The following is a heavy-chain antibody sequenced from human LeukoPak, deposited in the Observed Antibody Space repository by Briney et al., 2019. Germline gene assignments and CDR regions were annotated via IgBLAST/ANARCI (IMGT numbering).Heavy chain of an antibody. J-gene: IGHJ4*02. CDR2: IVVGSGNT. Sequence: SVKVSCKASGFTFTSSAVQWVRQARGQRLEWIGWIVVGSGNTNHAQKFQERVTITRDMSTSTAYMEVSSLRSEDTAVYYCAAVRYYGAGSYSYFDYWGQGTLVTVSS. CDR1: GFTFTSSA. D-gene: IGHD3-10*01. V-gene: IGHV1-58*01. CDR3: AAVRYYGAGSYSYFDY.